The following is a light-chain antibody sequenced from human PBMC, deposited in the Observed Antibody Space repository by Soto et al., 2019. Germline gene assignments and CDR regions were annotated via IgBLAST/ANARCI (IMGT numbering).Light chain of an antibody. CDR2: DAS. CDR3: QQLFDSPIT. J-gene: IGKJ5*01. CDR1: QMIXTP. Sequence: ILMTQSPSFLSPSIGERVTITCRASQMIXTPFSWDELKPGKAPKVLXSDASTLESGGPSRFSATVSGTEFSLTITSMQPEYFANYYCQQLFDSPITVGQGTRLEIK. V-gene: IGKV1-9*01.